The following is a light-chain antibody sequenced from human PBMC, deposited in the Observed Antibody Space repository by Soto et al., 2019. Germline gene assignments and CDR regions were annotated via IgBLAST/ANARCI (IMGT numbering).Light chain of an antibody. CDR1: SSDVGGHNY. Sequence: QSALTQPASVSGSPGQSITISCTGTSSDVGGHNYVSWYQQHPGKVPKLMIFEVSYRPSGVSNRFSGSKSGNTASLTISGLQTEDEADYYCSSYTSSSTLYVFGTGTKLTVL. V-gene: IGLV2-14*01. CDR2: EVS. J-gene: IGLJ1*01. CDR3: SSYTSSSTLYV.